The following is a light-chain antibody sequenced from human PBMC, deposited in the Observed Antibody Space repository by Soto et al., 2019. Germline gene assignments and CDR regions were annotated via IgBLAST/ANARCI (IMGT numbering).Light chain of an antibody. CDR2: SNA. J-gene: IGLJ3*02. V-gene: IGLV1-44*01. CDR3: AAWDDSLKAML. Sequence: QPVLTRPPSASGTPGQTVTISCSGSGSNIGENAVNWYQHLPGTAPQLLIYSNALRPSGVPHRFSGSKSGTAGSLAISGLQSEDEAHYYCAAWDDSLKAMLFGGGTKVTVL. CDR1: GSNIGENA.